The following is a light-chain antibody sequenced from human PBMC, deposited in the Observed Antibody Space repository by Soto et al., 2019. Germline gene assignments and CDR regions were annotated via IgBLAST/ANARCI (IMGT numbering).Light chain of an antibody. CDR3: LQYYSYPLF. Sequence: AIRLTQSPSSLSASTGHSVTITCRATQGISSFLAWYQQKPGKPPNLLIYGASHLKSGVPSRFSGSGSGTDFTLTNSSLQSEDFATYYCLQYYSYPLFFGPGTKVDI. CDR2: GAS. CDR1: QGISSF. V-gene: IGKV1-8*01. J-gene: IGKJ3*01.